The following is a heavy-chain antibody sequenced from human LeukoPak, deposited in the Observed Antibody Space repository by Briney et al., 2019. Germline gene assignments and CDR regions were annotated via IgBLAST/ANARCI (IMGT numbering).Heavy chain of an antibody. CDR2: INHSGST. V-gene: IGHV4-34*01. CDR1: GGSFSGYY. CDR3: AREAWLQFGRFDY. D-gene: IGHD5-24*01. Sequence: SETLSLTCAVYGGSFSGYYWSWIRQPPGEGLEWIGEINHSGSTNYNPSLKSRVTISVDTSKNQFSLKLSSVTAADTAVYYCAREAWLQFGRFDYWGQGTLVTVSS. J-gene: IGHJ4*02.